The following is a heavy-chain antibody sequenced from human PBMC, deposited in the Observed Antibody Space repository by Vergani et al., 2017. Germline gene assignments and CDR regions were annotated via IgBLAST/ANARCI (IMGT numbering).Heavy chain of an antibody. D-gene: IGHD3-9*01. CDR3: ARRSGIVYDIFSGTQYFFDF. CDR1: GFSIDNGYY. V-gene: IGHV4-38-2*01. J-gene: IGHJ4*02. CDR2: IYRTGRT. Sequence: QVQLQESGPGLVKPSETLSLTCAVSGFSIDNGYYWDWIRQPPGKGLEWIGSIYRTGRTHFNPSLKSRVTISVDTSNNHFSLRLNSLTAADTDVYYCARRSGIVYDIFSGTQYFFDFWGQGTLVTVSS.